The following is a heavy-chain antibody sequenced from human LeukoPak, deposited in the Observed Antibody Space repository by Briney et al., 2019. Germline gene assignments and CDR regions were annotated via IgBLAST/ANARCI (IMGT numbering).Heavy chain of an antibody. D-gene: IGHD4-17*01. CDR1: GGSISSGSYY. Sequence: SETLSLTCTMSGGSISSGSYYWSWIRQPAGNGLEWIGRIYTTGSTNYNPSLKTQVTISVDTSKNQFSLKLSSVPAADTAVYYCARGEDYGEANWFDPWGQGPLVTVSS. CDR3: ARGEDYGEANWFDP. J-gene: IGHJ5*02. CDR2: IYTTGST. V-gene: IGHV4-61*02.